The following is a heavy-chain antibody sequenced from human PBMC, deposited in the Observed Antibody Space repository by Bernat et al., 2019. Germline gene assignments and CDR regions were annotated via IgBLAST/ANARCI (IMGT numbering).Heavy chain of an antibody. D-gene: IGHD2-8*01. J-gene: IGHJ4*02. V-gene: IGHV3-53*02. CDR2: IYSGGKT. Sequence: EVQLVETGGGLIQPGGSLRLSCAASGFTVNSKYMNWVRQAPGKGLEWVSVIYSGGKTYYADSVKGRFTISRDNSKNTLYLQMNSLRAEDTAVYFCAAGCTTDVCYINSWGQGTLVTVSS. CDR3: AAGCTTDVCYINS. CDR1: GFTVNSKY.